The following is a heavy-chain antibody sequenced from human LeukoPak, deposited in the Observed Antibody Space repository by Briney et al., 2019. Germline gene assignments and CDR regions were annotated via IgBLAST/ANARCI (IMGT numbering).Heavy chain of an antibody. V-gene: IGHV4-34*01. J-gene: IGHJ4*02. CDR3: ARGLQWLVKYYLDY. D-gene: IGHD6-19*01. CDR2: INHSGST. CDR1: GGSSSGYY. Sequence: SETLSLTCAVYGGSSSGYYWSWIRQPPGKGLEWIGEINHSGSTNYNPSLKSRVTISVDTSKNQSSLKLSSVTAADTAVYYCARGLQWLVKYYLDYWGQGTLVTVSS.